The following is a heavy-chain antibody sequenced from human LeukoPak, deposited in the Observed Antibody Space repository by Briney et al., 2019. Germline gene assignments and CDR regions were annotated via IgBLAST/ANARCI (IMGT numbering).Heavy chain of an antibody. D-gene: IGHD6-13*01. CDR3: AKDQGGSSWVRYYGMDV. Sequence: GGSLRLSRAASGFTFSSYAMSWVRQAPGKGLEWVSAISGSGGSTYYADSVKGRFTISRDNSKNTLYLQMNSLRAEDTAVYYCAKDQGGSSWVRYYGMDVWGKGTTVTVSS. V-gene: IGHV3-23*01. CDR2: ISGSGGST. J-gene: IGHJ6*04. CDR1: GFTFSSYA.